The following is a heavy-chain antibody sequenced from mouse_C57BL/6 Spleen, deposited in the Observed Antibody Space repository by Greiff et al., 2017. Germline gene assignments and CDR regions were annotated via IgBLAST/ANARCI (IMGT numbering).Heavy chain of an antibody. J-gene: IGHJ2*01. D-gene: IGHD1-1*01. Sequence: DVKLVESGGGLVKPGGSLKLSCAASGFTFSDYGMHWVRQAPEKGLEWVAYIRSGSSTIYYADTVKGRFTISRDNAKNTLFLQMTSLRSEDTAMYYCARRALLGYYFDYWGQGTTLTVSS. CDR2: IRSGSSTI. V-gene: IGHV5-17*01. CDR1: GFTFSDYG. CDR3: ARRALLGYYFDY.